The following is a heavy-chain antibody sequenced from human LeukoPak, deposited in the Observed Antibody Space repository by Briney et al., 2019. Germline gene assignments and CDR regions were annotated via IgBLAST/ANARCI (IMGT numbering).Heavy chain of an antibody. J-gene: IGHJ4*02. CDR1: GFTFSSYA. D-gene: IGHD4-11*01. CDR2: ISGSGGST. Sequence: GWSLRLSCAASGFTFSSYAMSWVRQAPGKGLEWVSAISGSGGSTYYADSVKGRFTISRDNSKNTLYLQMNSLRAEDTAVYYCARGPYDYSHFDYWGQGTLVTVSS. V-gene: IGHV3-23*01. CDR3: ARGPYDYSHFDY.